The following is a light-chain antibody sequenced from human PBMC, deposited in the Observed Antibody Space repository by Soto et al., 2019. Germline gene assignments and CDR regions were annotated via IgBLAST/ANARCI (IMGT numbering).Light chain of an antibody. V-gene: IGKV1-33*01. Sequence: DLQMTQSPSSLSASVGDRVTVTCQASQDISNYLNWYQQKPGKAPKLLIYDASNLETGVPSRFSGSGTGTDLTSAISSRQPEDIATYYCQQFDHFPFTFGPGTKVDFK. CDR3: QQFDHFPFT. CDR2: DAS. J-gene: IGKJ3*01. CDR1: QDISNY.